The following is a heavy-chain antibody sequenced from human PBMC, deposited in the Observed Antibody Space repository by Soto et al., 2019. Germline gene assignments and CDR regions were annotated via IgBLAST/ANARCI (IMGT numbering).Heavy chain of an antibody. CDR2: TIPLLGTS. D-gene: IGHD1-26*01. CDR1: GDTFSRYT. J-gene: IGHJ6*02. Sequence: QLVQSWAEVKKPGSSVKVSCKASGDTFSRYTISWVPQAPGQGLEWMGGTIPLLGTSNYAQKFQGRVTFTADKFTNTAHMHLSSLRSDDTAVYYCARVGGSFYESYDYYGMDVWGQGTTVTVSS. V-gene: IGHV1-69*06. CDR3: ARVGGSFYESYDYYGMDV.